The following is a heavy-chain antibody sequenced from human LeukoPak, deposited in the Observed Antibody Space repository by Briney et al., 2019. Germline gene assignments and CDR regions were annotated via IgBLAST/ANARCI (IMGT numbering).Heavy chain of an antibody. CDR3: ARAVVVARGLMAYFDY. CDR1: GYTFTGYY. V-gene: IGHV1-46*01. CDR2: INPSGGST. D-gene: IGHD3-10*01. J-gene: IGHJ4*02. Sequence: ASVKVSCKASGYTFTGYYMHWVRQAPGQGLEWMGIINPSGGSTTYAQKFQGRVTMTTDTSTSTVYMELSSLRSEDTAVYYCARAVVVARGLMAYFDYWGQGTPVTVSS.